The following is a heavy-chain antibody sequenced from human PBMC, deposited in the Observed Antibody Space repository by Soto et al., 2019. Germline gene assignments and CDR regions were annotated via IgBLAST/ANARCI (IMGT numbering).Heavy chain of an antibody. D-gene: IGHD3-3*01. CDR1: GFTFDDYA. J-gene: IGHJ4*02. Sequence: GGSLRLSCAASGFTFDDYAMHWVRQAPGKGLEWVSGISWNSGSIGYADSVKGRFTISRDNAKNSLYLQMNSLRAEDTALYYRAKGPLRFLEWLPDYWGQGTLVTVSS. CDR2: ISWNSGSI. CDR3: AKGPLRFLEWLPDY. V-gene: IGHV3-9*01.